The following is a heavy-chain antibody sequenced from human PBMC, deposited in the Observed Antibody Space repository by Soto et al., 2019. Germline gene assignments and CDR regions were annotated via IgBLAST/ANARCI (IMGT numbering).Heavy chain of an antibody. CDR1: GVSIHNSHSF. CDR2: VYYSGGA. CDR3: GRVVEGATRHTDFDS. Sequence: PSVTLSLTCAVSGVSIHNSHSFWGWIRQPPGKGLEFIANVYYSGGAHYNPSFKSRVTISVDTATNQVSLRMSSVTAADTAVYFCGRVVEGATRHTDFDSWGQGTLVTV. J-gene: IGHJ5*01. D-gene: IGHD2-21*01. V-gene: IGHV4-39*01.